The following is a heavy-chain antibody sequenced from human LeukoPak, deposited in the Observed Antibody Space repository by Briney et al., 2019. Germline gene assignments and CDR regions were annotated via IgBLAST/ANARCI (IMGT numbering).Heavy chain of an antibody. V-gene: IGHV1-46*01. Sequence: ASVKVSCKASGYTFTSYYMHWVRQAPGQGLEWMGIINPSGGSTSYAQKFQGRVTMTRDTSTSTVYMELSSLRSEDTAVYYCARVTIFGVDQATGWFYPWGQGTLVTDSS. D-gene: IGHD3-3*01. CDR1: GYTFTSYY. J-gene: IGHJ5*02. CDR2: INPSGGST. CDR3: ARVTIFGVDQATGWFYP.